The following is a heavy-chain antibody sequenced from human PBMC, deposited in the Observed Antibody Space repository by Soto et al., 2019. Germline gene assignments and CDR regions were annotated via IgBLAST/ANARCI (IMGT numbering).Heavy chain of an antibody. D-gene: IGHD5-18*01. J-gene: IGHJ4*02. CDR2: VSHSGST. V-gene: IGHV4-31*03. CDR1: GGSISSAAYY. Sequence: QVRLQESGPGLVKPSQTLSLTCTVSGGSISSAAYYWSWIRQHPGKGLEWIGYVSHSGSTYYNPYLKSRVIISVDTSKNQFSLSLTSVTAADTDVYYCAREYTYGSNFFDCWGQGALVTVSS. CDR3: AREYTYGSNFFDC.